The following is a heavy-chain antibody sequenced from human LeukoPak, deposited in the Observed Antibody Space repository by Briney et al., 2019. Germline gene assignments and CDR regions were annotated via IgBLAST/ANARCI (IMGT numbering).Heavy chain of an antibody. Sequence: SETLSLTCTVSGGSISSSSYYWGCIRQPPGKGLECIGSIYYSGSTYYNPSLKSRVTISVDTSKNQFSLKLSSVTAADTAVYYCARDFMADQILTTWGQGTLVTVSS. D-gene: IGHD3-9*01. CDR2: IYYSGST. J-gene: IGHJ5*02. CDR1: GGSISSSSYY. V-gene: IGHV4-39*02. CDR3: ARDFMADQILTT.